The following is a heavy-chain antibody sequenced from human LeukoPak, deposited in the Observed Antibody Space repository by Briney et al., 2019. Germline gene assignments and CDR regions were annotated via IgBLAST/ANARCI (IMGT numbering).Heavy chain of an antibody. D-gene: IGHD4-23*01. J-gene: IGHJ4*02. CDR3: ARGATMATRHLDY. V-gene: IGHV3-21*01. CDR1: GFTLNYYS. Sequence: GGSLRLSCAASGFTLNYYSMNWVRQAPGKGLEWVSSVSRSSDYIYYADSVKGRFTISRDNAKNSLYLQMNSLRVEDTAVYYCARGATMATRHLDYWGQGTLVTVSS. CDR2: VSRSSDYI.